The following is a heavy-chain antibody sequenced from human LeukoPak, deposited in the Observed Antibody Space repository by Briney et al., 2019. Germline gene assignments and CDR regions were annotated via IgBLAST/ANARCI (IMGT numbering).Heavy chain of an antibody. CDR1: GFTFSSYA. Sequence: PGGSLRLSCAASGFTFSSYAMSWVRQAPGKGLEWVSAISGSGGSTYYADSVKGRFTISRDNSKNTPYLQMNSLRAEDTAVYYCAKGTGYYDSSGSLFDYWGQGTLVTVSS. D-gene: IGHD3-22*01. CDR2: ISGSGGST. CDR3: AKGTGYYDSSGSLFDY. V-gene: IGHV3-23*01. J-gene: IGHJ4*02.